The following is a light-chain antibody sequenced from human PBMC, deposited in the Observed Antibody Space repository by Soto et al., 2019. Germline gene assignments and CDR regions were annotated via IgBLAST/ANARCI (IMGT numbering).Light chain of an antibody. J-gene: IGKJ2*01. Sequence: DIQMTQSPSSLSASVGDRVTITCRASQRISSYLNWYQQKPGKAHKVQIYAASSLESGVPSRFSDRGSGTDYPLTISSLQPEDFATYYCQQSDSTPYTLDQGNKLEI. CDR3: QQSDSTPYT. V-gene: IGKV1-39*01. CDR1: QRISSY. CDR2: AAS.